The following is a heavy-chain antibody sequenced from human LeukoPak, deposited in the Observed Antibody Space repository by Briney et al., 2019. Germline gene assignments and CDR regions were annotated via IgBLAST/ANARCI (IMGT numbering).Heavy chain of an antibody. CDR2: ISAYNGNT. V-gene: IGHV1-18*01. CDR1: GYTFTSYG. CDR3: ARGQPDYCSGGSCYSSGEQFDY. Sequence: ASVKVSCKASGYTFTSYGISWVRQAPGQGLEWMGWISAYNGNTNYAQKFQGRVTMTRDTSTSTVYMELSSLRSEDTAVYYCARGQPDYCSGGSCYSSGEQFDYWGQGTLVTVSS. J-gene: IGHJ4*02. D-gene: IGHD2-15*01.